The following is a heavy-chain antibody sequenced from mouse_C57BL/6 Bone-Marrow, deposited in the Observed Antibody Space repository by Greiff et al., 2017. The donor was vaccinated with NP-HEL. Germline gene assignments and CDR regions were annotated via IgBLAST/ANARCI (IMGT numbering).Heavy chain of an antibody. J-gene: IGHJ4*01. CDR3: ARSADYYGSSYVPYYYAMDY. CDR2: IDPSDSET. Sequence: QVQLQQPGAELVRPGSSVKLSCKASGYTFTSYWMHWVKQRPIQGLEWIGNIDPSDSETHYNQKFKDKATLTVDKSSSTAYMQLSSLTSEDSAVYYCARSADYYGSSYVPYYYAMDYWGQGTSVTVSS. CDR1: GYTFTSYW. D-gene: IGHD1-1*01. V-gene: IGHV1-52*01.